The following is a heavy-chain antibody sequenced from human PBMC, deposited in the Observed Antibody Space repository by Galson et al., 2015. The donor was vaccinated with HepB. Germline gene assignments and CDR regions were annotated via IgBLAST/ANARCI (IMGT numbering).Heavy chain of an antibody. J-gene: IGHJ6*03. D-gene: IGHD3-3*01. Sequence: SLRLSCAASGFTFSSYRMSWVRQAPGKGLEWVANIKQDGSEKYYVDSVKGRFTISRDNAKNSLYLQMNSLRAEDTAVYYCARTTYDFWSGYPYYYYYYYMDVWGKGTTVTVSS. V-gene: IGHV3-7*01. CDR3: ARTTYDFWSGYPYYYYYYYMDV. CDR1: GFTFSSYR. CDR2: IKQDGSEK.